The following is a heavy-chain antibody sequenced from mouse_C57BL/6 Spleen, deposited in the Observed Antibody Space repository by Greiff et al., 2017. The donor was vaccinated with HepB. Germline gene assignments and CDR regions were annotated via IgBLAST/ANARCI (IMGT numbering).Heavy chain of an antibody. D-gene: IGHD1-2*01. CDR1: GYSITSGYG. V-gene: IGHV3-2*02. Sequence: DVKLQESGPGLVKPSQSLSLPCTVPGYSITSGYGWNWIRQFPGNKLEWMGYISYSGSTNYNPSLKSRISITRDTSKNQFFLQLNSVTTEDTATYYCARTARIKYWGQGTTPTVSS. CDR2: ISYSGST. J-gene: IGHJ2*01. CDR3: ARTARIKY.